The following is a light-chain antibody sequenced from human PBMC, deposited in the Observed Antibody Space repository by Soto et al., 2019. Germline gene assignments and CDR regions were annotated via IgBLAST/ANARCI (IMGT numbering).Light chain of an antibody. CDR3: SSYSPSSLL. J-gene: IGLJ3*02. CDR2: EVS. V-gene: IGLV2-14*01. CDR1: SNDVGGYGY. Sequence: QSVLTQPASVSGSPGETITISCTGTSNDVGGYGYVSWYRQYAGKAPTLMVSEVSYRPSGVSDRFSGSKSGTTAFLTISGLQTEDEGHYCCSSYSPSSLLFGGGTKVTVL.